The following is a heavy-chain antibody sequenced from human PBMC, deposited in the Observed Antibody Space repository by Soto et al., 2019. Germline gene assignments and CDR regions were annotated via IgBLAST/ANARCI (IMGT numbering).Heavy chain of an antibody. Sequence: QVHLRQWGAGLLKPSEPLSLTCEVSGGSFNNYQWAWIRQSTEKGLEWIGEVSHSGDTNSKPSLMRLVTMSVDTSKNQFSLKLSSVTSADSAIYFCAGGPDYGDYDAWGQGTLVTVSS. CDR2: VSHSGDT. J-gene: IGHJ5*02. V-gene: IGHV4-34*01. D-gene: IGHD4-17*01. CDR3: AGGPDYGDYDA. CDR1: GGSFNNYQ.